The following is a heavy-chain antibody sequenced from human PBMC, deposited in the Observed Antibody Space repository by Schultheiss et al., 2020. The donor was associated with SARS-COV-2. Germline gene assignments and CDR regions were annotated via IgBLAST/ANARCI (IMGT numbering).Heavy chain of an antibody. D-gene: IGHD1-26*01. Sequence: SETLSLTCTVSGGSISSGDYYWSWIRQPPGKGLEWIGYIYHSGSTYYNPSLKSRITMSVDTSKNQFYLKLSSVTAADTAVYYCARGGEARSGSYDYWGQGTLVTVSS. J-gene: IGHJ4*02. CDR2: IYHSGST. V-gene: IGHV4-30-4*01. CDR1: GGSISSGDYY. CDR3: ARGGEARSGSYDY.